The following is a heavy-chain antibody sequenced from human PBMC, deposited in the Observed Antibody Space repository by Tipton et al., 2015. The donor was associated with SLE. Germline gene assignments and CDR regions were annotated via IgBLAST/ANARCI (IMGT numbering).Heavy chain of an antibody. V-gene: IGHV3-33*01. Sequence: SLRLSCAASGFTFSTSAMHWVRQAPGKGLGWVAVIWYDGSNKFYADSVKGRFTISRDNSKKTVSLQMNSLRVEDTAVYFCARGRGGEFLDYWGQGTLVTVSS. CDR1: GFTFSTSA. J-gene: IGHJ4*02. CDR3: ARGRGGEFLDY. CDR2: IWYDGSNK. D-gene: IGHD3-16*01.